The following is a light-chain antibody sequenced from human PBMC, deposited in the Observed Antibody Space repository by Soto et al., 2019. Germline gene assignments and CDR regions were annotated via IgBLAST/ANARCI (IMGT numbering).Light chain of an antibody. Sequence: EIVMTQSPATLSVSPGGRATLSCRASQSVSSTLAWYQQKPGQAPRLLIYGASTRATGFPARFSGSGSGTEFTLTISSLQSEDSAVYYCQQYKNWPLTFGGGTKVEIK. V-gene: IGKV3-15*01. J-gene: IGKJ4*01. CDR1: QSVSST. CDR2: GAS. CDR3: QQYKNWPLT.